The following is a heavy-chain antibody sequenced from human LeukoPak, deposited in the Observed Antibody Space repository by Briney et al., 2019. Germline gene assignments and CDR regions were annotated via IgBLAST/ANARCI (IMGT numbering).Heavy chain of an antibody. J-gene: IGHJ4*02. V-gene: IGHV3-33*01. CDR3: ARDAGRYFDWLGY. D-gene: IGHD3-9*01. Sequence: GGSLRLSCAASGFTFSSYGMHGVRQAPGKGLEWVAVIWYDGSNKYYADSVKGRFTISRDNSKNTLYLQMSSLRAEDTAVYYCARDAGRYFDWLGYWGQGTLVTVSS. CDR1: GFTFSSYG. CDR2: IWYDGSNK.